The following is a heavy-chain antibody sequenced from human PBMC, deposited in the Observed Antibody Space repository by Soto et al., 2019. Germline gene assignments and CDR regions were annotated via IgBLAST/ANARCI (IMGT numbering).Heavy chain of an antibody. CDR1: GFTFSSYG. J-gene: IGHJ4*02. V-gene: IGHV3-30*18. CDR3: ANWVPRHDYXNYAIDY. Sequence: PGGSLRLSCAASGFTFSSYGMHWVRQAPGKGLEWVAVISYDGSNKYYADSVKGRFTISRDNSKNTLYLQMNSLRAEDTAVYYCANWVPRHDYXNYAIDYWGQGTLVTVSS. D-gene: IGHD4-4*01. CDR2: ISYDGSNK.